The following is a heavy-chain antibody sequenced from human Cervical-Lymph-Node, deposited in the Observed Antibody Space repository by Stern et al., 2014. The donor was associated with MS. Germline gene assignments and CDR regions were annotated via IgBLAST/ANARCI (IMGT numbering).Heavy chain of an antibody. CDR3: ARERVVATRGWFDP. V-gene: IGHV4-31*03. Sequence: DQLVESGPGLVKPSQTLSLTCTVSGGSISRGGYYWSWIRQHPGKGLEWIGYIHYTGSTYYNPSLKSRVTISVDTSKNQFSLKLNSVTAADTAVYYCARERVVATRGWFDPWGQGTLVTVSS. J-gene: IGHJ5*02. CDR2: IHYTGST. CDR1: GGSISRGGYY. D-gene: IGHD5-12*01.